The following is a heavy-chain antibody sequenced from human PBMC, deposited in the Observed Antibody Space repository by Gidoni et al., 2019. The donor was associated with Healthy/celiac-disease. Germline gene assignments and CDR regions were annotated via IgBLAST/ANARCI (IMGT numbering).Heavy chain of an antibody. CDR3: ARAGGYYPNVVDY. Sequence: QVQLQESGPGLVKPSQTLSLTCTVSVGSISSGGYYWSWIRQHPGKGLEWIGYSYYSGSTYYNPSLKSRVTISVDTSKNQFSLKLSSVTAADTAVYYCARAGGYYPNVVDYWGQGTLVTVSS. CDR1: VGSISSGGYY. CDR2: SYYSGST. V-gene: IGHV4-31*03. D-gene: IGHD3-3*01. J-gene: IGHJ4*02.